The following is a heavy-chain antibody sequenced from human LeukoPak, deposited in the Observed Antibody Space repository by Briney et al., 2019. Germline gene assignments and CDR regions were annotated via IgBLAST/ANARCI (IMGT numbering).Heavy chain of an antibody. D-gene: IGHD4-23*01. CDR3: VRDFGAYGGPDY. CDR1: GGSISSTNYY. J-gene: IGHJ4*02. Sequence: PSETLSLTCTVSGGSISSTNYYWAWIRQSPGRGLEWIGTVYYRGNTYYNPSLKSRVTISLDTSTNQFSLRLTSMTAADTAVYYCVRDFGAYGGPDYWGQGTLVTVSS. V-gene: IGHV4-39*07. CDR2: VYYRGNT.